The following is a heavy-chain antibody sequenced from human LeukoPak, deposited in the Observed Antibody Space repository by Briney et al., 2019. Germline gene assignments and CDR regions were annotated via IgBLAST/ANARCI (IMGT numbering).Heavy chain of an antibody. V-gene: IGHV4-39*01. D-gene: IGHD6-13*01. CDR2: IYYSGST. J-gene: IGHJ4*02. Sequence: SETLSLTCTVSGGSISSSSYHWGWIRQPPGKGLEWIGSIYYSGSTYYNPSLKSRVTISVDTSKNQFSLKLSSVTAADTAVYYCARGRWGEAAAFNDYWGQGTLVTVSS. CDR3: ARGRWGEAAAFNDY. CDR1: GGSISSSSYH.